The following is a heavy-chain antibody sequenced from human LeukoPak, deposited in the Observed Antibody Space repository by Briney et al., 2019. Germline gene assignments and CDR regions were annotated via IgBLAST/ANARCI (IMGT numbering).Heavy chain of an antibody. V-gene: IGHV3-30*02. CDR3: AKKEGSLDWLDY. CDR1: GFTFSSYA. J-gene: IGHJ4*02. D-gene: IGHD3-9*01. Sequence: PGGSLRLSCAASGFTFSSYAMSWVRQAPGKGLDWVAYIRYDGSNKQYADSVKGRFTISRDNSRNTLYLQMNSLTAEDTAVYYCAKKEGSLDWLDYWGQGTLVTVSS. CDR2: IRYDGSNK.